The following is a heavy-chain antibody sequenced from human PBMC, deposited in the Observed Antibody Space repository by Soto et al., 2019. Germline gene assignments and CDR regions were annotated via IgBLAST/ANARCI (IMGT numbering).Heavy chain of an antibody. CDR1: GFTFSSDW. Sequence: LRLSCAASGFTFSSDWMHWVRQAPGKGLVWVSRINTDGSDTSYADSVKGRFTISRDNAKNTLYLQMNSLRAEDTAVYYCARSSGGSGKLWNYYGMDVWGQGTTVTVSS. CDR3: ARSSGGSGKLWNYYGMDV. V-gene: IGHV3-74*01. J-gene: IGHJ6*02. D-gene: IGHD3-10*01. CDR2: INTDGSDT.